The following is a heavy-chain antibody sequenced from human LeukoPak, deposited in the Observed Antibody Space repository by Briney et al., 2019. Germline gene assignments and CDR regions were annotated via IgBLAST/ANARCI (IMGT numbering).Heavy chain of an antibody. CDR3: ARGTGLGGDYVSN. Sequence: ASVKVSCKASGYTFITYYMHWVRQAPGQGLEWMGVINPSGGTTSYAQKFQARVSMTRDTSTSTVYMELSSLRSEDTAVYYCARGTGLGGDYVSNWGQGTLVTVSS. V-gene: IGHV1-46*01. CDR1: GYTFITYY. J-gene: IGHJ4*02. D-gene: IGHD4-17*01. CDR2: INPSGGTT.